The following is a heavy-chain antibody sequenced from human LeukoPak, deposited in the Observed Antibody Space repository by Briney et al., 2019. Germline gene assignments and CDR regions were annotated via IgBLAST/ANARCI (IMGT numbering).Heavy chain of an antibody. J-gene: IGHJ4*02. CDR1: GYTFTSYY. Sequence: ASVKVSCKASGYTFTSYYMHWVRQAPGQGLEWMGIINPSGGSTSYAQKFQGRVTMTRDTSTSTVYMELSSLRPEDTAVYYCASSHGSSPLDYWGQGTLVTVSS. D-gene: IGHD1-26*01. V-gene: IGHV1-46*01. CDR2: INPSGGST. CDR3: ASSHGSSPLDY.